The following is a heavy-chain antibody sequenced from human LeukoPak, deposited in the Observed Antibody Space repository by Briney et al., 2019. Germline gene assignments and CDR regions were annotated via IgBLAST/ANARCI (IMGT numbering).Heavy chain of an antibody. CDR3: ARHINWGFDY. Sequence: PGGSLRLSCAPSGFTFSNFWMSWVRQAPGKGLEWVANIKPDGSEKYYADSVKGRFTISRDNAKNSLYLQMNSLRDEDTAVYYCARHINWGFDYWGQGTPVTVSS. D-gene: IGHD7-27*01. V-gene: IGHV3-7*01. CDR1: GFTFSNFW. J-gene: IGHJ4*02. CDR2: IKPDGSEK.